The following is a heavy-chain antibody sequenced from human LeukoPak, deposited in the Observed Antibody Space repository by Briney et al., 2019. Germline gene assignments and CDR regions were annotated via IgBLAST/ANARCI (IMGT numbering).Heavy chain of an antibody. V-gene: IGHV4-39*01. CDR1: GGSISSSSYY. CDR2: IYYSGST. J-gene: IGHJ1*01. CDR3: ARPDSSGYVGTGYLQQ. Sequence: SETLSLTCTVSGGSISSSSYYWGWIRQPPGKGLEWIGSIYYSGSTYYNPSLTSRVTISVDTSKNQFSLKLSAVTAADTAVYYCARPDSSGYVGTGYLQQWRQGTLVTVCS. D-gene: IGHD3-22*01.